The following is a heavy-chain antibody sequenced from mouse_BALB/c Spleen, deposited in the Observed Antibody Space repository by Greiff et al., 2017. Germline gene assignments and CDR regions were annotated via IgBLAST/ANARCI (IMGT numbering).Heavy chain of an antibody. Sequence: QVQLQQPGAELVRPGASVKLSCKASGYTFTSYYMYWVKQRPGQGLEWIGGINPSNGDTNFNEKFKSKATLTVDKSSSTAYMQLSSLTSEDSAVYYCTRSDSFDYWGQGTTLTVSS. J-gene: IGHJ2*01. V-gene: IGHV1S81*02. CDR3: TRSDSFDY. CDR1: GYTFTSYY. CDR2: INPSNGDT.